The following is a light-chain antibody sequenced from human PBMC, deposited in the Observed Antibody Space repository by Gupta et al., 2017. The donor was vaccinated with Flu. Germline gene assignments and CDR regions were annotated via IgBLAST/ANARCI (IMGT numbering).Light chain of an antibody. CDR3: QVWDSSTDHRV. V-gene: IGLV3-21*03. CDR2: ADS. Sequence: GKTARITCGGDNIGSKSVHWYQQKPGQAPVLVVHADSDRPSGIPERFSGSNSGNTATLTISRVEAGDDADYYCQVWDSSTDHRVFGGGTKLAVL. CDR1: NIGSKS. J-gene: IGLJ3*02.